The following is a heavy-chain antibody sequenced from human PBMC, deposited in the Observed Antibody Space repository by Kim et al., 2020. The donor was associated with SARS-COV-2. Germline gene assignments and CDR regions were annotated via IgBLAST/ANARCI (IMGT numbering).Heavy chain of an antibody. J-gene: IGHJ4*02. V-gene: IGHV1-18*01. CDR3: ARDAVAGKKGPDY. Sequence: YAQKLQGRVTMTTDTSTSTAYMELRSLRSDDTAVYYCARDAVAGKKGPDYWGQGTLVTVSS. D-gene: IGHD6-19*01.